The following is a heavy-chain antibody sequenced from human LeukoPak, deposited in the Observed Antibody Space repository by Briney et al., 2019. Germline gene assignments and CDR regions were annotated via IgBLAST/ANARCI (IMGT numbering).Heavy chain of an antibody. CDR1: GFTFSTYG. CDR2: ISGNGYYT. CDR3: AKLPQGGGDHYYIEV. Sequence: GGSVRLSCAASGFTFSTYGMSWVRQAPGKGLEWVSAISGNGYYTYYADSVKGRFTISRDNSKNTLFLQMNSLRAEDTAVYFCAKLPQGGGDHYYIEVWGKGTTVTVS. D-gene: IGHD2-21*02. J-gene: IGHJ6*03. V-gene: IGHV3-23*01.